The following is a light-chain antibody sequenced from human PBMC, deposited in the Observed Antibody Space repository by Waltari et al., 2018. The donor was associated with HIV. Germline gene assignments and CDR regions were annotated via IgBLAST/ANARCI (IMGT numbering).Light chain of an antibody. CDR1: SSTIGTTT. CDR3: AAWDDSLNAYV. Sequence: QSVLTQTPSASGTPAHRVIVSCSGSSSTIGTTTLNWYHQLPGAATRRLIHSLDQRPSGVPDRFSGSKSGASASLAISGLQSEDEADYYCAAWDDSLNAYVFGGGTKVTVL. V-gene: IGLV1-44*01. J-gene: IGLJ1*01. CDR2: SLD.